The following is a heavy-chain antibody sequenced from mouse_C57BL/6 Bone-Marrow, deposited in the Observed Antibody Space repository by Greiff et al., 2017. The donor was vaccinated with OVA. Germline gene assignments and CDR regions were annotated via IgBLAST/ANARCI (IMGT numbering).Heavy chain of an antibody. CDR2: IHPNSGST. J-gene: IGHJ3*01. D-gene: IGHD1-1*02. Sequence: QVQLKEPGAELVKPGASVKLSCKASGYTFTSYWMHWVKQRPGQGLEWIGMIHPNSGSTNYNEKFKSKATLTVDKSSSTAYMQLSSLTSEDSAVYYCARGGYYDGASFAYWGQGTLVTVSA. CDR1: GYTFTSYW. CDR3: ARGGYYDGASFAY. V-gene: IGHV1-64*01.